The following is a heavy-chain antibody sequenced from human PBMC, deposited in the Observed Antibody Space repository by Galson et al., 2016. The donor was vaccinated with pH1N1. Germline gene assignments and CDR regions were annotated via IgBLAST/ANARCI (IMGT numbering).Heavy chain of an antibody. CDR2: IYWDDDK. D-gene: IGHD4-17*01. Sequence: PALVKPTQTLTLTCTFSGFSLSTSGVGVGWIRQPPGKALEWLALIYWDDDKRYSPSLKSRLTITKDTPKNQLVLTMTNMDPVDTATYYCAHTLYGDYVKWFAPRGQGTLVTVSS. J-gene: IGHJ5*02. CDR3: AHTLYGDYVKWFAP. CDR1: GFSLSTSGVG. V-gene: IGHV2-5*02.